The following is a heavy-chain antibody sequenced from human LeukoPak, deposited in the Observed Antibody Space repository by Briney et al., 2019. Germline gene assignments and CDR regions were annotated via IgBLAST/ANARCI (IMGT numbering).Heavy chain of an antibody. CDR2: INPNSGGT. D-gene: IGHD3-22*01. CDR3: ARDNYYYDGSAPDY. V-gene: IGHV1-2*02. J-gene: IGHJ4*02. CDR1: GYTFTGYY. Sequence: AASVKVSCKASGYTFTGYYMHWVRQAPGQGLEWMGWINPNSGGTNYAQKFQGRVTMTRDTSISTAYMELSRLRSDDTAVYYCARDNYYYDGSAPDYWGQGALVTVSS.